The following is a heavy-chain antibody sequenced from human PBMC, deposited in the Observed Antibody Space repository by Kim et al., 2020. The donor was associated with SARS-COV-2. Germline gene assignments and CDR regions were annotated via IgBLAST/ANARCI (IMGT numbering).Heavy chain of an antibody. J-gene: IGHJ4*02. V-gene: IGHV1-3*04. CDR1: GYTFINYV. CDR2: ISIGHDDT. CDR3: ARGSRWAFDY. D-gene: IGHD6-19*01. Sequence: ASVKVSCKASGYTFINYVMHWVRQAPGQRLEWMGLISIGHDDTKYSQKFRGRVTITRDTTASTAYMELSSLRSEDTAVYYCARGSRWAFDYWGQGTLVTVAS.